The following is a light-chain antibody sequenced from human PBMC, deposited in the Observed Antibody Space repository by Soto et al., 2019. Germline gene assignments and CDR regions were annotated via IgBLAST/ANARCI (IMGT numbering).Light chain of an antibody. V-gene: IGKV3-20*01. J-gene: IGKJ1*01. CDR3: RQYVNSWPRT. CDR2: GIS. CDR1: QSVSSSY. Sequence: EIVLAQSPGTLSLSPGERAPLSCRASQSVSSSYVAWSQQHPGPPPRLLMYGISRRATGIPDRFRGSGAGRTVTPPIISRQHSEDLADYCRQYVNSWPRTFGQGTKVDIK.